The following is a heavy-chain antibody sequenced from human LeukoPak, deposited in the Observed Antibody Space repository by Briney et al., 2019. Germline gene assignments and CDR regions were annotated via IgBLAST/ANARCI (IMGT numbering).Heavy chain of an antibody. CDR3: ARGSSGWYWYFDL. J-gene: IGHJ2*01. V-gene: IGHV3-11*01. CDR2: ISSSGSTI. D-gene: IGHD6-19*01. Sequence: LSLTCTVSGGSINSYYWSWIRQAPGKGLEWVSYISSSGSTIYYADSVKGRFTISRDNAKNSLYLQMNSLRAEDTAVYYCARGSSGWYWYFDLWGRGTLVTVSS. CDR1: GGSINSYY.